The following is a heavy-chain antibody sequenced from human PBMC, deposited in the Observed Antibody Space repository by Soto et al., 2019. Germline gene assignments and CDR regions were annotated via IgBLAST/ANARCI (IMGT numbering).Heavy chain of an antibody. CDR3: TRATGGSCYSSVGS. J-gene: IGHJ5*02. D-gene: IGHD2-15*01. V-gene: IGHV3-23*01. CDR1: GFIFSSYA. Sequence: GGSLRVSCAASGFIFSSYAMSWVRQAPGKGLEWVSVICGTSNSTYYADSVKGRFTISRDNSKNTLYLQMSSLRAEDMALYYCTRATGGSCYSSVGSWGQGTLVTVSS. CDR2: ICGTSNST.